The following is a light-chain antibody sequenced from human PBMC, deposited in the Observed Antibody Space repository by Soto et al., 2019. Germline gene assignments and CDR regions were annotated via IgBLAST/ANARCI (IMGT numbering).Light chain of an antibody. V-gene: IGKV1-12*01. CDR1: QGISNW. CDR2: SAS. Sequence: DIQMTQSPSSVSASVGDRVTITCRASQGISNWLAWYQQKPGKAPKLLIFSASRLQSGVPSRLSGSGSETDFTLTISSLQPEDFAAYYCQQTNSFPYTFGQGTKLEIK. J-gene: IGKJ2*01. CDR3: QQTNSFPYT.